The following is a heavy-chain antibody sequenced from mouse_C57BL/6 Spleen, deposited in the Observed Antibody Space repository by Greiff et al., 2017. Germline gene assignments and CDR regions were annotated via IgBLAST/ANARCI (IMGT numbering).Heavy chain of an antibody. J-gene: IGHJ2*01. CDR2: IYPGDGDT. CDR3: ARIELLRRYYFDY. Sequence: QVQLKQSGPELVKPGASVKISCKASGYAFSSSWMNWVKQRPGKGLEWIGRIYPGDGDTNYNGKFKGKATLTADKSSSTAYMQHSSLTSEDSAVYFCARIELLRRYYFDYWGQGTTLTVSS. CDR1: GYAFSSSW. V-gene: IGHV1-82*01. D-gene: IGHD1-2*01.